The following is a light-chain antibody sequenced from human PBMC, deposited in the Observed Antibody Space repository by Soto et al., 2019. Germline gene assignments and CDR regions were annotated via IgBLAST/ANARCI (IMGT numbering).Light chain of an antibody. J-gene: IGKJ3*01. Sequence: EIVLTQSPGTLSLSPGERATLSCRASQSVSTNSLVWYQQKPGQAPRLLIFAASTRTTGIPDMFSGSGPATDVTLTICSLATEYLAVYDCQQYQYGASPLFTFGAGTKVYIK. V-gene: IGKV3-20*01. CDR1: QSVSTNS. CDR3: QQYQYGASPLFT. CDR2: AAS.